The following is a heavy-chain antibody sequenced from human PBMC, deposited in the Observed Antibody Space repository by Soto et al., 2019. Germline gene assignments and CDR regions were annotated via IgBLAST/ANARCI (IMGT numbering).Heavy chain of an antibody. CDR3: ARTGGYFDWLPPYYFDY. J-gene: IGHJ4*02. Sequence: PSETLSLTCAVSGGSISSGGYSWSWIRQPPGKGLEWIGYIYYSGSTNYNPSLKSRVTISVDTSKNQFSLKLSSVTAADTAVYYCARTGGYFDWLPPYYFDYWGQGTLVTVSS. V-gene: IGHV4-61*08. CDR1: GGSISSGGYS. CDR2: IYYSGST. D-gene: IGHD3-9*01.